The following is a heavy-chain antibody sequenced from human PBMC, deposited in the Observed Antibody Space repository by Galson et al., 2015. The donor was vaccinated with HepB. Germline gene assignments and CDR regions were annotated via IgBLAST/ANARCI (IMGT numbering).Heavy chain of an antibody. CDR3: AAAENTARTHYYYYYGMDV. CDR1: GGTFSSYV. J-gene: IGHJ6*02. Sequence: SVKVSRKASGGTFSSYVISWVRQAPGQGLEWMGGIIPIFGTANYAQKFQGRVTITADESTSTAYMELSSLRSEDTAVYYCAAAENTARTHYYYYYGMDVWGQWTTVTVSS. CDR2: IIPIFGTA. V-gene: IGHV1-69*13. D-gene: IGHD5-18*01.